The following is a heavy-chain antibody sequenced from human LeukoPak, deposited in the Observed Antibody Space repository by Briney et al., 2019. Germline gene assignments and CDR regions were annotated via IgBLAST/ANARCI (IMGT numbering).Heavy chain of an antibody. CDR2: IIPIFGTG. V-gene: IGHV1-69*01. Sequence: SVKVSGKASGGTFSRNAINWMRQAPGQGLEWMGGIIPIFGTGNNAQKFQGRVTITADESTSTTYMELSSLRSEDTAVYYCARGRSGDGYNWFGDAFDIWGQGTMVTVSS. J-gene: IGHJ3*02. D-gene: IGHD5-24*01. CDR3: ARGRSGDGYNWFGDAFDI. CDR1: GGTFSRNA.